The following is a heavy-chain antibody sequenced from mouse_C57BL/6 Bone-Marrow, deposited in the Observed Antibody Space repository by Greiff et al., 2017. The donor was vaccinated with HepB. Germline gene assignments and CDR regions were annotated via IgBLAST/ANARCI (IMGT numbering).Heavy chain of an antibody. D-gene: IGHD2-1*01. CDR2: IFPGSGST. J-gene: IGHJ3*01. CDR3: ARSGACYYGHEGWFAY. CDR1: GYTFTDYY. V-gene: IGHV1-75*01. Sequence: QVQLKQSGPELVKPGASVKISCKASGYTFTDYYINWVKQRPGQGLEWIGWIFPGSGSTYYNEKFKGKATLTVDKSSSTAYMLLSSLTSEDSAVYFCARSGACYYGHEGWFAYWGQGTLVTVSA.